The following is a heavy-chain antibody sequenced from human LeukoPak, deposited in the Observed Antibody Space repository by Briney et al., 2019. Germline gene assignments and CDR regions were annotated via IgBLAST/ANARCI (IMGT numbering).Heavy chain of an antibody. D-gene: IGHD1-26*01. CDR3: ARDRGGTYYVPIN. V-gene: IGHV1-2*06. CDR2: INPNTGGT. J-gene: IGHJ4*02. Sequence: ASVKVSCKASGYTFTGYYIHWVGQAPGQGLEWMGRINPNTGGTYYAQKFQDRVTMTRDTSITTAYMDLSRLRSDDAAVYYCARDRGGTYYVPINWGQGTLVTVSS. CDR1: GYTFTGYY.